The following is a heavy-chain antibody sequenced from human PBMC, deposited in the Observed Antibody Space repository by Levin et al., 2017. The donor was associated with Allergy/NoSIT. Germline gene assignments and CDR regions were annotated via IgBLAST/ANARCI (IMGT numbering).Heavy chain of an antibody. D-gene: IGHD3-3*01. CDR3: ARAKDYDFWSGLYYFDY. CDR2: ISSSGSTI. V-gene: IGHV3-48*03. CDR1: GFTFSSYE. J-gene: IGHJ4*02. Sequence: GESLKISCAASGFTFSSYEMNWVRQAPGKGLEWVSYISSSGSTIYYADSVKGRFTISRDNAKNSLYLQMNSLRAEDTAVYYCARAKDYDFWSGLYYFDYWGQGTLVTVSS.